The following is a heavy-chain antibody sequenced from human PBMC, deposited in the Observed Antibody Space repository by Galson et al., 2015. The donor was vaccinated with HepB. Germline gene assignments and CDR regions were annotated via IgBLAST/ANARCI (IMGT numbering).Heavy chain of an antibody. V-gene: IGHV1-46*01. CDR2: INPSGGST. CDR1: GYTFTSYY. CDR3: AREVGDGSLQTSLLTN. D-gene: IGHD3-9*01. Sequence: SVKVSCKASGYTFTSYYMHWVRQAPGQGLEWMGIINPSGGSTSYAQKFQGRVTITRDTSTSTVYMELSSLRSEDTAVYYCAREVGDGSLQTSLLTNWGQGTLVTVSS. J-gene: IGHJ4*02.